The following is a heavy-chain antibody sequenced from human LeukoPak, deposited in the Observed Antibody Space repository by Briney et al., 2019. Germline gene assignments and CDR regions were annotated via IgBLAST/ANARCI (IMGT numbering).Heavy chain of an antibody. Sequence: GGSLRLSCAASGFTFNSYSMKWVRRAPGKGLEWVSIISASSSYIYYADSVKGRFTISRDNAKNSVYLQMNSLRAEDTAVYYCAGTIGYSSGWYGYWGQGTLVTVSS. J-gene: IGHJ4*02. CDR2: ISASSSYI. D-gene: IGHD6-19*01. CDR1: GFTFNSYS. V-gene: IGHV3-21*01. CDR3: AGTIGYSSGWYGY.